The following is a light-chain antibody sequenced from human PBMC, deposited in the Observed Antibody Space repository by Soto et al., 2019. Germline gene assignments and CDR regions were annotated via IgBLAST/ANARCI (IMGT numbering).Light chain of an antibody. Sequence: QSALTQPASVSGSPGQSITISCTEATSDVGGYSYISWYQLPPGNAHKLLICDVRIPPSGVSHRFSGYKFGNAASLTVSGLQAEDDDHYCCFSYDPRSTLVVFGGGTKLTVL. CDR3: FSYDPRSTLVV. CDR1: TSDVGGYSY. V-gene: IGLV2-14*03. CDR2: DVR. J-gene: IGLJ2*01.